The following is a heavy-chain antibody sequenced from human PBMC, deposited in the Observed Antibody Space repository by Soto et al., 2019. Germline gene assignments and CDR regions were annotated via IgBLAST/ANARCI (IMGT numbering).Heavy chain of an antibody. CDR2: ISGSGGST. CDR1: GFTFSSYA. V-gene: IGHV3-23*01. CDR3: ARDNWNYYYYMDV. D-gene: IGHD1-1*01. J-gene: IGHJ6*03. Sequence: GGSLRLSCAASGFTFSSYAMSWARQAPGKGLEWVSAISGSGGSTYYADSVKGRFTISRHNSKNTLYLQMNSLRAEDTAVYYCARDNWNYYYYMDVWGKGTTVTVSS.